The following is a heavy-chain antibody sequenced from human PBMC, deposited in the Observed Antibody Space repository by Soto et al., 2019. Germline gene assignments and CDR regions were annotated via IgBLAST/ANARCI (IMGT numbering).Heavy chain of an antibody. CDR1: GASINNFAYY. Sequence: QLQLQESGPGLVRPSETLSLTCSVSGASINNFAYYWGWSRQPPGKGLEWIGTVYYNEDTYYNPSLTSRVAISVDTAKNQFSLNLRSVTAADAAIYFCARRERYYGSPAWFDPWGQGTLVTVSS. CDR3: ARRERYYGSPAWFDP. D-gene: IGHD3-10*01. V-gene: IGHV4-39*01. J-gene: IGHJ5*01. CDR2: VYYNEDT.